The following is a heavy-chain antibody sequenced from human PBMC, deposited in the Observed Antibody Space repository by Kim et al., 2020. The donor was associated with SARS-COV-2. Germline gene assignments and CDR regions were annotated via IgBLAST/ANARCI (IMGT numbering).Heavy chain of an antibody. CDR2: IIPIFGTA. D-gene: IGHD2-2*01. CDR3: ARDRDIVVVPAAMNAFDI. Sequence: SVKVSCKASGGTFSSYAISWVRQAPGQGLEWMGGIIPIFGTANYAQKFQGRVTITADESTSTAYMELSSLRSEDTAVYYCARDRDIVVVPAAMNAFDIWGQGTMVTVSS. CDR1: GGTFSSYA. J-gene: IGHJ3*02. V-gene: IGHV1-69*13.